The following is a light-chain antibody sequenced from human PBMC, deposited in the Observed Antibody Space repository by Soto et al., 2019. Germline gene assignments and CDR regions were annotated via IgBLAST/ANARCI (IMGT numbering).Light chain of an antibody. V-gene: IGLV2-14*01. J-gene: IGLJ1*01. CDR3: SSYTSSSTLYV. CDR1: SSDGGAYNY. Sequence: QSVLTQPASVSGSPGQSITISCTGTSSDGGAYNYVSWYQQHPGKAPKLMSYEVSNRPSGVSNRFSGSKSGNTASLTISGLQAEDEADYYCSSYTSSSTLYVFGTGTKLTVL. CDR2: EVS.